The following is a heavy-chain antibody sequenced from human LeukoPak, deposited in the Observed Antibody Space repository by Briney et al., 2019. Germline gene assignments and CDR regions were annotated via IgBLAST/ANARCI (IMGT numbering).Heavy chain of an antibody. J-gene: IGHJ3*02. CDR2: IYYSGST. V-gene: IGHV4-61*01. CDR3: ARDLPYYDILTVYNAFEI. CDR1: GGSVSSGSYY. Sequence: SETLSLTCTVSGGSVSSGSYYWSWIRQPPGKGLEWIGYIYYSGSTNYNPPLKSRVTISVDTSKNQFSLKLSSVTAADTAVYYCARDLPYYDILTVYNAFEICGKGTMVTVSS. D-gene: IGHD3-9*01.